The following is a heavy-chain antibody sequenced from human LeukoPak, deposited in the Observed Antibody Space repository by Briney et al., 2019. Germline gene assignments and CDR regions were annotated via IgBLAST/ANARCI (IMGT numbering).Heavy chain of an antibody. J-gene: IGHJ5*02. V-gene: IGHV5-51*01. Sequence: GESLKISCKGSGYSFTSYWIGWVRPMPGKGLEWMGIIYPGDSDTRYSPSFQGQVTISADKSISTAYLQWSSLKASDTAMYYCARQVIPRSGRGGEWFDPWGQGTLVTVSS. CDR1: GYSFTSYW. D-gene: IGHD3-10*01. CDR2: IYPGDSDT. CDR3: ARQVIPRSGRGGEWFDP.